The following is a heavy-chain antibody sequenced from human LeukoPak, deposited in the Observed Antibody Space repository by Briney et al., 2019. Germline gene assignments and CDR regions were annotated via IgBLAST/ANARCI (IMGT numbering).Heavy chain of an antibody. Sequence: GGSLRLSCAASGFTFSSYAMSWVRQAPGKGLEWVSAISCSGGSTYYADSVKGRFTISRDNSKNTLYLQMNSLRAEDTAVYYCAKVPNCSGGSCYSYYYYYMDVWGKGTTVTVSS. V-gene: IGHV3-23*01. D-gene: IGHD2-15*01. CDR1: GFTFSSYA. CDR3: AKVPNCSGGSCYSYYYYYMDV. CDR2: ISCSGGST. J-gene: IGHJ6*03.